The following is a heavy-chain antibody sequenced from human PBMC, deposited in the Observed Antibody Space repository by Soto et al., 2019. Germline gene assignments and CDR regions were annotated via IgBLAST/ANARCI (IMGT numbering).Heavy chain of an antibody. J-gene: IGHJ6*01. V-gene: IGHV3-64D*08. CDR1: GFTFSSYA. CDR2: ISSNGGST. CDR3: VKQTKDYGAGRYRRGYKGMDV. Sequence: PGGSLRLSCAASGFTFSSYAMHWVRQAPGKGLEYVSAISSNGGSTYYADSVKGRFTISRDNSKTTLYLQMSSLRAEDTAVYYCVKQTKDYGAGRYRRGYKGMDVWGQGTMVTVSS. D-gene: IGHD3-10*01.